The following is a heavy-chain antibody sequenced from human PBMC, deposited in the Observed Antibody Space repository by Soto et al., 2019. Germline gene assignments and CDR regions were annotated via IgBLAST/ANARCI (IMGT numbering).Heavy chain of an antibody. Sequence: QVQLVESGGGVVQPGTSLTLSCAASGFTLGRYGMHWVRQAPGKGLEWVALIWYDGSNEYYADSVKGRFTISRDTSKNTLHLQMHSLRAADTAIYYCARRLYSGNYFSYYFYGVDVWGQGTTVTVSS. D-gene: IGHD1-26*01. V-gene: IGHV3-33*01. CDR1: GFTLGRYG. CDR3: ARRLYSGNYFSYYFYGVDV. CDR2: IWYDGSNE. J-gene: IGHJ6*02.